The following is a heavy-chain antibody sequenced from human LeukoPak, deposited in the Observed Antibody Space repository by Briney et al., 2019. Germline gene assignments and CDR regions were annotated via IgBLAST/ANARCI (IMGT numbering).Heavy chain of an antibody. CDR3: TTDWYYYDSSGYYPIF. V-gene: IGHV3-15*01. J-gene: IGHJ4*02. D-gene: IGHD3-22*01. CDR1: GFPFSDVW. CDR2: IKRKTDGGTA. Sequence: PGGSLRLSCAASGFPFSDVWMSWVRQAPGKGLEWVGRIKRKTDGGTADYAAPVKGRFTFSRDDSKNTLYLQMNSLETEYTSVYYCTTDWYYYDSSGYYPIFWGQGTLVTVSS.